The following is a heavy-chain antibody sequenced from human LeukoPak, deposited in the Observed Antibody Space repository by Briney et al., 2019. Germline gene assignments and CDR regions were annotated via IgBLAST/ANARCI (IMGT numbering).Heavy chain of an antibody. V-gene: IGHV3-20*04. CDR2: INWNGGST. Sequence: PGGSLRLSCAASGFTFDDYGMSWVRQAPGKGLEWVSGINWNGGSTGYADSVKGRFTISRDNAKNSLYLQMNSLRAEDTALYYCARDLIAAAGTPLGYWGQGTLVTVSS. CDR1: GFTFDDYG. CDR3: ARDLIAAAGTPLGY. J-gene: IGHJ4*02. D-gene: IGHD6-13*01.